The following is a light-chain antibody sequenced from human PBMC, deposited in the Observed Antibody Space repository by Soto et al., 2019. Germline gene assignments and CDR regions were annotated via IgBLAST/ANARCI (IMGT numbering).Light chain of an antibody. V-gene: IGKV1-5*01. CDR2: DAS. CDR3: QQYENLPT. J-gene: IGKJ5*01. CDR1: QSISRW. Sequence: EIQMTESPATLAAAVGDRVTITFRASQSISRWLAWYQQNPGKPPNLLIHDASNLEAGVPSRFRGSGSGTDFTFTISRLQPEDIATYYCQQYENLPTFGQGTRLAI.